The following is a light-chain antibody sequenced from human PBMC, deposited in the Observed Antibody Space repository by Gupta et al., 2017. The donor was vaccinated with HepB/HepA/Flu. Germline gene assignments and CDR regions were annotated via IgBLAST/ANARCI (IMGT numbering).Light chain of an antibody. CDR1: QTILWGSNNKNY. V-gene: IGKV4-1*01. Sequence: DIVMTQSPDSLAVSLGERATINCKSSQTILWGSNNKNYLAWYQQKQGQPPKVLLYWASTRESGVPDRFSGSGSGTDFTLTISSLQAEDVAVYYCQQYHTPPWAFGQGTKVEIK. CDR2: WAS. J-gene: IGKJ1*01. CDR3: QQYHTPPWA.